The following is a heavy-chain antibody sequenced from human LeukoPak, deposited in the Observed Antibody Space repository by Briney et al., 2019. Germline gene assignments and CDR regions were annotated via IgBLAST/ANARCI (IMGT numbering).Heavy chain of an antibody. CDR2: IIPIFGTA. Sequence: GASVKVSCKASGGTFSSYAISWVRQAPGQGLEWMGGIIPIFGTANYAQKLQGRVTITADESTRTAYMELSSLRSEDTAVYYCARGTGTYYGSGSSYYYYGMDVWGKGTTVTVSS. CDR3: ARGTGTYYGSGSSYYYYGMDV. V-gene: IGHV1-69*13. D-gene: IGHD3-10*01. J-gene: IGHJ6*04. CDR1: GGTFSSYA.